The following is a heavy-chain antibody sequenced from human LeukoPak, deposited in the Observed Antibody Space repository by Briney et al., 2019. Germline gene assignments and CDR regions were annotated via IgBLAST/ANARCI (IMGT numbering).Heavy chain of an antibody. CDR3: ARDRGYSYGYNYYYMDV. CDR1: GGSFSGYY. CDR2: INHSGST. J-gene: IGHJ6*03. Sequence: SETLSLTCAVYGGSFSGYYWSWIRQPPGKGLEWIGEINHSGSTDYNPSLKSRVTISVDTSKNQFSLKLSSVTAADTAVYYCARDRGYSYGYNYYYMDVWGKGTTVTVSS. D-gene: IGHD5-18*01. V-gene: IGHV4-34*01.